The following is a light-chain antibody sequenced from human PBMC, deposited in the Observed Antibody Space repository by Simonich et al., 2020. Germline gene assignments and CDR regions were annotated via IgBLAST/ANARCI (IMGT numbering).Light chain of an antibody. Sequence: QTVVTQEPSFSVSPGGTVTLTCGLSSGSVSTIYYPSWYQQTPGQAPRTLIYSTNTRSSGVPDRFSGSILGNKAALTSTGAQADDESDYYCVLYMGSGIWVFGGGTKLTVL. CDR3: VLYMGSGIWV. V-gene: IGLV8-61*01. CDR1: SGSVSTIYY. J-gene: IGLJ3*02. CDR2: STN.